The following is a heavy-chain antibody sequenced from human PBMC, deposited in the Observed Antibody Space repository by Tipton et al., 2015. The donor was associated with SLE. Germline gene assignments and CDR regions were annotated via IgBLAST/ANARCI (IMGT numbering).Heavy chain of an antibody. CDR3: ARDPYCSSTSCLPRDY. V-gene: IGHV3-7*01. J-gene: IGHJ4*02. Sequence: SLRLSCAASGFTFSSYWMSWVRQAPGKGLEWVANIKQDGSEKYYVDSVKGRFTISRDNAKNSLYLQMNSLRAEDTAVYYCARDPYCSSTSCLPRDYWGQGTLVTVSS. D-gene: IGHD2-2*01. CDR1: GFTFSSYW. CDR2: IKQDGSEK.